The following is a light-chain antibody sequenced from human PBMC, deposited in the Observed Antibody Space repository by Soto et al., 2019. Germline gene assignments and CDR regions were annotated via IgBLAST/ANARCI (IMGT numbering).Light chain of an antibody. V-gene: IGKV1-27*01. CDR2: EAS. CDR3: QRYNRTPRT. J-gene: IGKJ1*01. CDR1: QDISSH. Sequence: DFQMTQSPSSLSASVGDRVTITCRASQDISSHLAWYQHKPGKVPKLLIYEASTLQSGVPSRFSGGGFGTDFTLTISSLQPEDVAIYYCQRYNRTPRTFGQGTKVELK.